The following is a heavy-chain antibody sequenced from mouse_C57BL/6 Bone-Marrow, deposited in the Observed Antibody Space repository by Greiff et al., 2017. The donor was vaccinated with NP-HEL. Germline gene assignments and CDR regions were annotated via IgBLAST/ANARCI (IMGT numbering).Heavy chain of an antibody. CDR2: IDPENGDT. Sequence: VQLKQSGAELVRPGASVKLSCTASGFNIKDDCMHWVKQRPEQGLEWIGWIDPENGDTEYASKFQGKATITADTSSNTAYLQLSSLTSEDSAVYYCAKTYYYGSNSEYFDVWGTGTTVTVSS. CDR1: GFNIKDDC. V-gene: IGHV14-4*01. CDR3: AKTYYYGSNSEYFDV. D-gene: IGHD1-1*01. J-gene: IGHJ1*03.